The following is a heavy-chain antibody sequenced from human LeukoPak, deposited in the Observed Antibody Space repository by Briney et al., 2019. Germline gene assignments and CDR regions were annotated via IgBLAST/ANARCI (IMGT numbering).Heavy chain of an antibody. CDR1: GGSISSGSYY. Sequence: ASETLSLTCTVSGGSISSGSYYWSWIRQPAGKGLEWIGRIYTSGSTNYNPSLKSRVTISVDTSKNQFSLKLSSVTAADTAVYYCAREWLRNTDYWGQGTLVTVSS. J-gene: IGHJ4*02. CDR2: IYTSGST. D-gene: IGHD5-12*01. CDR3: AREWLRNTDY. V-gene: IGHV4-61*02.